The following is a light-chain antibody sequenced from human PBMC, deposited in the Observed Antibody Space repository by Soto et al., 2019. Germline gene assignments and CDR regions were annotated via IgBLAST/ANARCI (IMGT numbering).Light chain of an antibody. CDR1: QGVTXN. J-gene: IGKJ4*01. CDR2: GAS. Sequence: EIVMTQSPATLSVSPGERATLSCRASQGVTXNLAWYQQXXXXAPRLLIYGASTRATGIPARFSGSGSGTEFTLTISSLQSEDFAVYYCQQYNTWPLTFGGGTKVEIK. V-gene: IGKV3-15*01. CDR3: QQYNTWPLT.